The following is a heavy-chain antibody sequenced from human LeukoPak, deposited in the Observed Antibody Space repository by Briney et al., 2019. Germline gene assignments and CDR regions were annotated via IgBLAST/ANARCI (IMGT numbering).Heavy chain of an antibody. V-gene: IGHV3-48*02. Sequence: GGSLRLSCSASGFTFSDYSMHWVRQAPGKGLEWVSYISSTSGALYYADSVRGRFTISRDNAKNSLYLQMNTLRDEDTAVYYCARDYYDPSGYYYEDYWGQEPWSQSPQ. CDR2: ISSTSGAL. CDR3: ARDYYDPSGYYYEDY. D-gene: IGHD3-22*01. J-gene: IGHJ4*01. CDR1: GFTFSDYS.